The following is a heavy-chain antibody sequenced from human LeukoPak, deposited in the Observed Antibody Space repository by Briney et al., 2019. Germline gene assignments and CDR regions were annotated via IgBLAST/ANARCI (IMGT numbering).Heavy chain of an antibody. Sequence: SETLSLTCTASGGSIRSSSYYWGWIRQPPGKGLEWIGSIYYSGSTYYNPSLKSRVTISVDTSTKQLSLKLSSVAAADTAVYYCARGKPLHLVLRHFDWSSYYFDYWGQGTLVTVSS. J-gene: IGHJ4*02. D-gene: IGHD3-9*01. CDR2: IYYSGST. CDR1: GGSIRSSSYY. V-gene: IGHV4-39*01. CDR3: ARGKPLHLVLRHFDWSSYYFDY.